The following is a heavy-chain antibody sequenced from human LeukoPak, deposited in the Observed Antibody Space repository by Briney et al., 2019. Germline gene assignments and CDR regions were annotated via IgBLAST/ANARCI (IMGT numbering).Heavy chain of an antibody. V-gene: IGHV3-30*18. CDR2: ISFDGGNK. J-gene: IGHJ6*02. CDR1: XFTFSIYG. CDR3: AKEKGSGSYYNYQYGMDV. Sequence: PGGSLRLSCAASXFTFSIYGMHWVRQAPGKGLEWVAVISFDGGNKVYADSVKGRVTISRDNSKNTLSLQMNSLRAEDTAVYYCAKEKGSGSYYNYQYGMDVWGQGTTVTVSS. D-gene: IGHD3-10*01.